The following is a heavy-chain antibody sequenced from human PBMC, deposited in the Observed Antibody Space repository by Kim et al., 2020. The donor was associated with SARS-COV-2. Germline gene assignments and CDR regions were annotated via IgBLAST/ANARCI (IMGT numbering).Heavy chain of an antibody. V-gene: IGHV4-38-2*02. Sequence: SETLSLTCTVSGYSISSGYYWGWIQQPPGKGLEWIGSIYHSGRTYYNPSLKSRVTISVDTSKNQIVLKLSSVTAADTAVYYCASEGIVVVTARSDYWRQG. D-gene: IGHD2-21*02. J-gene: IGHJ4*02. CDR1: GYSISSGYY. CDR3: ASEGIVVVTARSDY. CDR2: IYHSGRT.